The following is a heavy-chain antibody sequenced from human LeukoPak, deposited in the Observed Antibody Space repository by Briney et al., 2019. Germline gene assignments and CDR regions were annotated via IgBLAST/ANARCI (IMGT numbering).Heavy chain of an antibody. CDR1: GFTFSSYN. J-gene: IGHJ4*02. V-gene: IGHV3-21*01. CDR2: ISTSSSYI. Sequence: KPGGSLRFSCAASGFTFSSYNMNWVRQAPGKGLEWVLSISTSSSYISDAGSVKGRLTTYRDNAKNALDLQMNSLRAEDAAVYYSARDYFINFDFGGQRTLVTVSS. D-gene: IGHD2/OR15-2a*01. CDR3: ARDYFINFDF.